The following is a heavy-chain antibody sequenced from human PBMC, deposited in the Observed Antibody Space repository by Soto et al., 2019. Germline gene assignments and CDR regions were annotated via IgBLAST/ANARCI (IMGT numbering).Heavy chain of an antibody. CDR2: IDPSDSYT. Sequence: PGESLKNCWKGSGYSFTSHCRSWVSQMPGKGLVWMGRIDPSDSYTNYSPSFQGHVTISADKSISTAYLQWSSLKVSDTAMYYCASGIAAAGTAVVHYYYGMDVLGQGTTVTSP. V-gene: IGHV5-10-1*01. CDR1: GYSFTSHC. CDR3: ASGIAAAGTAVVHYYYGMDV. D-gene: IGHD6-13*01. J-gene: IGHJ6*02.